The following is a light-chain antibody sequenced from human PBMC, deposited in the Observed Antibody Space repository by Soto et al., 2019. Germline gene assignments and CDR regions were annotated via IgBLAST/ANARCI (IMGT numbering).Light chain of an antibody. Sequence: DIQMTQSPSSLSASVGDRVTLTCRASQTIGTNLNWYQQKPGKAPKVLIYGASTLQSGVPSRFSGSGSGTDFSLTISSLQPEDFSTYYCQQNYSAPPTFGQGTKGEIK. V-gene: IGKV1-39*01. CDR1: QTIGTN. CDR2: GAS. CDR3: QQNYSAPPT. J-gene: IGKJ1*01.